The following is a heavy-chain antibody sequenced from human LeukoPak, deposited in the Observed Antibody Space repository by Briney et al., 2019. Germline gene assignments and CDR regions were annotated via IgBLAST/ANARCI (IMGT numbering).Heavy chain of an antibody. CDR3: ARTTMVRGVIKYYYYGMDV. J-gene: IGHJ6*02. Sequence: GASVKVSCKASGYTFTSYDINWVRQATGQGLEWMGWMNPNSGNTGYAQKFQGRGTMTRNTSISTAYMELSSLRSEDTAVYYCARTTMVRGVIKYYYYGMDVWGQGTTVTVSS. CDR1: GYTFTSYD. D-gene: IGHD3-10*01. V-gene: IGHV1-8*01. CDR2: MNPNSGNT.